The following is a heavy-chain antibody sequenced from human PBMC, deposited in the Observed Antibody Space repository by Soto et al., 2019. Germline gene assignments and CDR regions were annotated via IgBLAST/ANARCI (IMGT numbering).Heavy chain of an antibody. CDR3: ARNNTDSGGFDY. Sequence: SETLSLTCTVSGGSISSSSYYWGWIRQPPGKGLEWIGSIYYSGSTYYNPSLKSRVTISVDTSKNQFSLKLSSVTAADTAVYYCARNNTDSGGFDYWGQGTLVTVFS. CDR2: IYYSGST. D-gene: IGHD5-12*01. CDR1: GGSISSSSYY. V-gene: IGHV4-39*01. J-gene: IGHJ4*02.